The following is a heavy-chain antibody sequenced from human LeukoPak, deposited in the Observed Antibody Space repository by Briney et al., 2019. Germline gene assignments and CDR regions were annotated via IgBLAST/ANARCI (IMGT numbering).Heavy chain of an antibody. J-gene: IGHJ4*02. D-gene: IGHD4-17*01. Sequence: PGGSLRLSCAASGFTFSSYSMNWVRQAPGKGLEWVSSISSSSSYIYYEDSVKGRFTISRDNAKNSLYLQINSLRAEDTAVYYCARDSPTVTSQAIDYWGQGTLVTVSS. CDR2: ISSSSSYI. CDR3: ARDSPTVTSQAIDY. CDR1: GFTFSSYS. V-gene: IGHV3-21*01.